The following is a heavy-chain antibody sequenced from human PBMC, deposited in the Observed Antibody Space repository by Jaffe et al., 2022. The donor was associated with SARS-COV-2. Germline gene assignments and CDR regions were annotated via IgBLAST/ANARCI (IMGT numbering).Heavy chain of an antibody. CDR1: GFTFSDHY. CDR2: TRNKANSYTT. J-gene: IGHJ4*02. V-gene: IGHV3-72*01. D-gene: IGHD1-26*01. Sequence: EVQLVESGGGLVQPGGSLRLSCAASGFTFSDHYMDWVRQAPGKGLEWVGRTRNKANSYTTEYAASVKGRFTISRDDSKNSLYLQMNSLKTEDTAVYYCARVGSYSTGHRRKEFDYWGQGTLVTVSS. CDR3: ARVGSYSTGHRRKEFDY.